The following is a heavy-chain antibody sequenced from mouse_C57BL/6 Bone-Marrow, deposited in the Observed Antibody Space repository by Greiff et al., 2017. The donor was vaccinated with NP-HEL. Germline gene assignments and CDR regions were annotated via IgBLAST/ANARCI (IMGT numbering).Heavy chain of an antibody. CDR1: GYSITSGYY. J-gene: IGHJ4*01. Sequence: EVKLLESGPGLVKPSQSLSLTCSVTGYSITSGYYWNWIRQFPGNKLEWMGYISYDGSNNYNPSLKNRISITRDTSKNQFFLKLNSVTTEDTATYYCASADGSSYGGAMDYWGQGTSVTVSS. D-gene: IGHD1-1*01. V-gene: IGHV3-6*01. CDR2: ISYDGSN. CDR3: ASADGSSYGGAMDY.